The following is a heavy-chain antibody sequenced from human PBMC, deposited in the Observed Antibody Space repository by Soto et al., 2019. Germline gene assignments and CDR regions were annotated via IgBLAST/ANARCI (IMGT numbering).Heavy chain of an antibody. CDR3: ARGRTMVPTRFDY. J-gene: IGHJ4*02. V-gene: IGHV1-69*13. D-gene: IGHD3-10*01. Sequence: SVKVSCKASGGTFSSYAISWVRQAPGQGLEWIGGIIPIFGTANYAQKFQGRVTITADESTSTAYMELSSLRSEDTAVYYCARGRTMVPTRFDYWGQGNLVTVSS. CDR2: IIPIFGTA. CDR1: GGTFSSYA.